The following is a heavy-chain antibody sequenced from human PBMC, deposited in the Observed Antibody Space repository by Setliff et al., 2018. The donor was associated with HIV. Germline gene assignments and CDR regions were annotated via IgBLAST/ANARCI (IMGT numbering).Heavy chain of an antibody. CDR3: ARDSGQSFPTAFDI. J-gene: IGHJ3*02. Sequence: PSETLSLTCAVYGGSFSGYYWSWIRQPPGKGLEWIGEINHSGSTNYNPSLKSRVTISVDTSKNQFSLKLSSVTAADTAVYYCARDSGQSFPTAFDIWGQGKRVTVSS. CDR1: GGSFSGYY. V-gene: IGHV4-34*01. D-gene: IGHD1-26*01. CDR2: INHSGST.